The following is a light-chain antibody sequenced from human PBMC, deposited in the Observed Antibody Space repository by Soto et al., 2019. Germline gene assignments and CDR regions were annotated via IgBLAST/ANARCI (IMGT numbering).Light chain of an antibody. V-gene: IGLV1-47*01. J-gene: IGLJ7*01. Sequence: QSVLTQPPSASGTPGQTVTISSSGGTSNIGTNYVSWYQHLPGTAPKLLIYGNNQRPPGVPDRFSGSKSGTSASLAISGLRSDDEADYYCAVWDDSLSGVVFGGGTQLTVL. CDR2: GNN. CDR1: TSNIGTNY. CDR3: AVWDDSLSGVV.